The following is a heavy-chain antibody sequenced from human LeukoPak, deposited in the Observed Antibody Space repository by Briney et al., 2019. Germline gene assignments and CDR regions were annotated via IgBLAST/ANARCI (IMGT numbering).Heavy chain of an antibody. D-gene: IGHD2-21*02. J-gene: IGHJ6*03. CDR1: GGSISSYY. CDR3: ARHELLVTAVGYYYYYYMDV. V-gene: IGHV4-59*08. Sequence: SETLSLTCTVSGGSISSYYWSWIRQPPGKGLEWIGYIYYSGSTNYNPSLKSRVTISVDTSKNQFSLKLSSVTAADTAVYYCARHELLVTAVGYYYYYYMDVWGKGTTVTVSS. CDR2: IYYSGST.